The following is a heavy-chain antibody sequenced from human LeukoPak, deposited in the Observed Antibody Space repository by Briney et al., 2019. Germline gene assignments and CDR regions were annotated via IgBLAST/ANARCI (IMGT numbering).Heavy chain of an antibody. J-gene: IGHJ6*02. CDR3: ARQRYSGSYYWDYYYGMDV. V-gene: IGHV5-51*01. CDR1: GYSFTSYW. CDR2: IYPGDSDT. D-gene: IGHD1-26*01. Sequence: GESLKISCKGSGYSFTSYWIGWVRQMTGKGLEWMGIIYPGDSDTRYSPSFQGQVTISADKSISTAYLQWSSLKASDTAMYYCARQRYSGSYYWDYYYGMDVWGQGTTVTVSS.